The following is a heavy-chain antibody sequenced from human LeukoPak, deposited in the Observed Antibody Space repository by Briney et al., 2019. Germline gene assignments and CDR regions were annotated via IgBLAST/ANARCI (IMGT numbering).Heavy chain of an antibody. Sequence: GGSLRLSCAASGFTFSRYAMNWVRQSPGKGLGWVSYINTDSSDIHYADSVKGRFTISRDNARNTQYLQLSSLRAEDSGVYYCARDTFQPGLIDSWGQGTLVTVSS. J-gene: IGHJ4*02. CDR1: GFTFSRYA. D-gene: IGHD2-2*01. CDR3: ARDTFQPGLIDS. V-gene: IGHV3-21*05. CDR2: INTDSSDI.